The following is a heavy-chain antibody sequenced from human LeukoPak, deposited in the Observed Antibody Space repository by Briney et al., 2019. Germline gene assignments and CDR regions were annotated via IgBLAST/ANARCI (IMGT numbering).Heavy chain of an antibody. CDR2: ISSNNNHI. Sequence: PGGSLTLSCSASGFTFSSYSMKWVRQAPGKGLEWVSSISSNNNHIYYADSVRGRFTISRDNAKNSLYLQMNSLRAEDTAVYYCARGQGDSSGYCLDYWGQGALVTVSS. J-gene: IGHJ4*02. V-gene: IGHV3-21*01. CDR1: GFTFSSYS. CDR3: ARGQGDSSGYCLDY. D-gene: IGHD3-22*01.